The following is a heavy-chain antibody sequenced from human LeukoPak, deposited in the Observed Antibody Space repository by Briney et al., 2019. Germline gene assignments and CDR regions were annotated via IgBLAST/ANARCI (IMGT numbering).Heavy chain of an antibody. CDR1: GFTFSSYG. CDR3: AKQTYSGYDLALFDY. Sequence: GGSLRLSCAASGFTFSSYGMHWVRQAPGKGLEWVAVISYDGSNKYYADSVKGRFTISRDNSKNTLYLQTNSLRAEDTAVYYCAKQTYSGYDLALFDYWGQGTLVTVSS. J-gene: IGHJ4*02. CDR2: ISYDGSNK. D-gene: IGHD5-12*01. V-gene: IGHV3-30*18.